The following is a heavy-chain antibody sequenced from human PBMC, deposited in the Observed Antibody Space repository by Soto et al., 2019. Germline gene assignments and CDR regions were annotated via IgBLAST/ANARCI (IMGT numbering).Heavy chain of an antibody. CDR1: GLTFSSYS. D-gene: IGHD2-15*01. V-gene: IGHV3-21*01. CDR2: ISSSSSYI. J-gene: IGHJ3*02. CDR3: ARGLLLHPFDI. Sequence: PGGSLRLSCAASGLTFSSYSMNWVRQAPGKGLEWVSSISSSSSYIYYADSVKGRFTISRDNAKNSLYLQMNSLRAEDTAVYYCARGLLLHPFDIWGQGTMVTVSS.